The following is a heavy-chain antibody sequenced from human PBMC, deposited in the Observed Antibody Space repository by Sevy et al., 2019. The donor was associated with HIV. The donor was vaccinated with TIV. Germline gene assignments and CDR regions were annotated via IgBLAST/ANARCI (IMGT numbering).Heavy chain of an antibody. CDR1: RFTFNSYA. J-gene: IGHJ5*02. CDR2: ISYDGSFK. D-gene: IGHD6-13*01. V-gene: IGHV3-30*04. Sequence: GGSLRLSCAASRFTFNSYAMYWVRQAPGKGLEWVAVISYDGSFKNYADSVKGRFTISRDNSKNTLYLQMNSLRREDTAIYYCARDAAEGPYGSTRFSNWLDPWGQGTLVTVSS. CDR3: ARDAAEGPYGSTRFSNWLDP.